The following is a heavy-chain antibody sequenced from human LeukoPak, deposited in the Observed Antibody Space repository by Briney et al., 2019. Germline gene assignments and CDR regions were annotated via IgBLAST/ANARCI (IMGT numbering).Heavy chain of an antibody. CDR1: GYTFTDYY. CDR2: INPKRGAT. CDR3: ARDAATSGTSWFDH. V-gene: IGHV1-2*02. D-gene: IGHD6-13*01. Sequence: GASVKVSCKASGYTFTDYYIHWVRQAPGQGLEWMGWINPKRGATKYAQKFQGRVTMTRDTAISTAYMELSSLTSDDTAVYSCARDAATSGTSWFDHWGQGTLVTVSS. J-gene: IGHJ5*02.